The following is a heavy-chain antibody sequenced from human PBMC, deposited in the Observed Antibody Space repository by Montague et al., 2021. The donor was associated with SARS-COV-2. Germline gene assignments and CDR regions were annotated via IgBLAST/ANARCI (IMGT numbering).Heavy chain of an antibody. CDR3: ARAVSVRRAVNWFDP. J-gene: IGHJ5*02. D-gene: IGHD3-10*01. CDR1: GGSMSDHY. V-gene: IGHV4-59*11. Sequence: SETLSLTCTVSGGSMSDHYWAWIRQPPGKGLEWLAYIYYSGGINSNASLKSRVTMSVDTSKTQFSLTLTSVTAADTAVYYCARAVSVRRAVNWFDPWGQGTLVTVSS. CDR2: IYYSGGI.